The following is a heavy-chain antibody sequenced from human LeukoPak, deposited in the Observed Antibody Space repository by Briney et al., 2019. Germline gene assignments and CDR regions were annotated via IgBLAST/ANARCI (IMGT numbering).Heavy chain of an antibody. Sequence: PSETLSLTCAVYGGSSRGYYWNWLWIRQSPGKGLEWIGEINDSGSPNYNPSLKSRVTISENKSLNQFSLRLSSVTAADTAVYFCARGATRRSFCEDYSYYMDVWGKGTTVTVSS. CDR1: GGSSRGYY. V-gene: IGHV4-34*01. D-gene: IGHD2-21*01. CDR2: INDSGSP. J-gene: IGHJ6*03. CDR3: ARGATRRSFCEDYSYYMDV.